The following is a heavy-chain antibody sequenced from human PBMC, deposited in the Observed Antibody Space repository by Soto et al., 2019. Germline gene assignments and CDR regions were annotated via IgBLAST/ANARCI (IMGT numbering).Heavy chain of an antibody. D-gene: IGHD6-19*01. CDR2: IYYSGST. CDR3: ARNDLALAGYADY. CDR1: GGSISSTIYY. V-gene: IGHV4-39*01. Sequence: PSETLSLTCTVSGGSISSTIYYWGWIRQPPGKGLEWIGSIYYSGSTYYNPSLTSRVTISVDTSKNQFSLRLSSVTAADTAVYYCARNDLALAGYADYWGQGTLVTVSS. J-gene: IGHJ4*02.